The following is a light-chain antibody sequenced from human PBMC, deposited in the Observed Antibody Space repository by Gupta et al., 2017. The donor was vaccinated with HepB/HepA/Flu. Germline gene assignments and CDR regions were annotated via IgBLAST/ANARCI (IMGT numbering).Light chain of an antibody. Sequence: EIVLTQSPGTLSLSPGERATLSCRASQSVSRSYLAWYQQKPGQAPRLLIYGASSRATGIPDRFSGSGSGKDXTLTISXREQEDFAVYYCQQYGSSPLWTFGXGTKVEIK. CDR2: GAS. J-gene: IGKJ1*01. V-gene: IGKV3-20*01. CDR1: QSVSRSY. CDR3: QQYGSSPLWT.